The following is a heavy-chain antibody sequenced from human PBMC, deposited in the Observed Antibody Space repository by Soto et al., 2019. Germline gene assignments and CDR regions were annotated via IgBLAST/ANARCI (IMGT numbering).Heavy chain of an antibody. CDR1: GFTFSSYA. D-gene: IGHD3-22*01. CDR3: ASRDSSDEFDY. V-gene: IGHV3-30-3*01. CDR2: IPYDGSNK. Sequence: PGGSLRLSCAASGFTFSSYAMHWVRQAPGKGLEWVAVIPYDGSNKYYADSVKGRFTISRDNSKNTLYLQMNSLRAEDTAVYYCASRDSSDEFDYWGQGTLVTVSS. J-gene: IGHJ4*02.